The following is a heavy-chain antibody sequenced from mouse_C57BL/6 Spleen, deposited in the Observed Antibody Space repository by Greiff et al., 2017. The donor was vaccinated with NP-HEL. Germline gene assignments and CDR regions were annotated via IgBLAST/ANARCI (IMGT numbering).Heavy chain of an antibody. V-gene: IGHV1-42*01. CDR1: GYSFTGYY. D-gene: IGHD2-5*01. CDR3: ARRGYSNYAPVFDV. CDR2: INPSTGGT. J-gene: IGHJ1*03. Sequence: EVKLMESGPELVKPGASVKISCKASGYSFTGYYMNWVKQSPEKSLEWIGEINPSTGGTTYNQKFKAKATLTVDKSSSTAYMQRKSLTSEDSAVYYCARRGYSNYAPVFDVWGTGTTVTVSS.